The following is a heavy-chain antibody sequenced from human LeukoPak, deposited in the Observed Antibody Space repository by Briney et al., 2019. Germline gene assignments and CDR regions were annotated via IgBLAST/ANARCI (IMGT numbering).Heavy chain of an antibody. CDR1: GFTFSDYY. V-gene: IGHV3-11*01. CDR2: ISSSGSTI. J-gene: IGHJ4*02. CDR3: ARDRARRYYDILTDYFDY. Sequence: GGSLRLSCAASGFTFSDYYMSWIRQAPGKGLEWVSYISSSGSTIYYADSVKGRFTISRDNAKNSLYLQMNSLRAEDTAVYYCARDRARRYYDILTDYFDYWGQGTLVTVSS. D-gene: IGHD3-9*01.